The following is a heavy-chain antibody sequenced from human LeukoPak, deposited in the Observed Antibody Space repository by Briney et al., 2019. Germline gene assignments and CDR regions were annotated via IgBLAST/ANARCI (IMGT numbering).Heavy chain of an antibody. Sequence: TGGSLSLSCSASGFTFRNYAMHWVRQAPGKGLEWVAVISYDGDNKYYTNSVKGRFTISRDNSKNTLFLQMNTLRVEDTAVYYCARVGASSGHQDLWATVGYWEQGTLVIVPS. CDR2: ISYDGDNK. D-gene: IGHD4-23*01. CDR1: GFTFRNYA. V-gene: IGHV3-30-3*01. CDR3: ARVGASSGHQDLWATVGY. J-gene: IGHJ4*02.